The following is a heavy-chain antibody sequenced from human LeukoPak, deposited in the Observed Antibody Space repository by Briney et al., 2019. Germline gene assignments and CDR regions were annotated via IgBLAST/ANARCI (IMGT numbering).Heavy chain of an antibody. Sequence: PSETLSLTCTVSGGSISSYYWSWIRQPPGKGLEWIGYIYYSGSNNYNPSLKSRVTISVATSKNQFSLKLSSVTAADTAVYYCARAAGRKSSSGYFDYWGQGTLVTVSS. CDR2: IYYSGSN. J-gene: IGHJ4*02. V-gene: IGHV4-59*01. D-gene: IGHD6-19*01. CDR3: ARAAGRKSSSGYFDY. CDR1: GGSISSYY.